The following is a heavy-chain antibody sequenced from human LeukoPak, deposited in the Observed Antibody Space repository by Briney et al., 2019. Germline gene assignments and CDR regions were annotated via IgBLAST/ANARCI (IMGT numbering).Heavy chain of an antibody. Sequence: GESLKISCKGSGYSFTSYWIGWARQMPGKGLEWMGIIYPGDSDTRYSPSFQGQVTISADKSISTAYLQWSSLKASDTAMYYCARGYYYGSGSTRSHLDYWGQGTLVTVSS. V-gene: IGHV5-51*01. CDR3: ARGYYYGSGSTRSHLDY. D-gene: IGHD3-10*01. J-gene: IGHJ4*02. CDR1: GYSFTSYW. CDR2: IYPGDSDT.